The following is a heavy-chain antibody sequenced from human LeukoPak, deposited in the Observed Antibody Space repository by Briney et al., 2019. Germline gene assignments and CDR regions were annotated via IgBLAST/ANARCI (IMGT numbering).Heavy chain of an antibody. CDR2: ISSSSNDI. J-gene: IGHJ4*02. CDR3: ARDLDY. Sequence: GSLRLSCAASGFTFSSYSMNWVRQAPGKGLEWVSSISSSSNDIYYADSVKGRFTISRDNAKNSLYLQMNSLRAEDTAVYYCARDLDYWGQGTLVTVSS. CDR1: GFTFSSYS. V-gene: IGHV3-21*01.